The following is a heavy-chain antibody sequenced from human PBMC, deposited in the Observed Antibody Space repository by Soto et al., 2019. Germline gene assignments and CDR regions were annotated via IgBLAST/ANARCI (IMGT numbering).Heavy chain of an antibody. CDR2: IYYSGST. CDR1: GGSISSYY. CDR3: ARGQAPTYYFDY. Sequence: QVQLQESGPGLVKPSETLSLTCTVSGGSISSYYWSWIRQPPGKGLEWIGYIYYSGSTNYNPSLKRRVHISVDTSKNQFSLKLSSVTAADTAVYSCARGQAPTYYFDYWGQGTLVTVSS. V-gene: IGHV4-59*01. J-gene: IGHJ4*02.